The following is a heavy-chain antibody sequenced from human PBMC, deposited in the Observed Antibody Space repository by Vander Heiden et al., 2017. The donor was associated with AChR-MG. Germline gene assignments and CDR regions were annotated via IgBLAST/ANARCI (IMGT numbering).Heavy chain of an antibody. CDR3: ARGLPRGPLSSTDRNYGMDV. D-gene: IGHD5-12*01. V-gene: IGHV3-21*01. CDR1: GFTFSSYS. CDR2: ISSSSSYI. J-gene: IGHJ6*02. Sequence: EVQLVESGGGLVKPGGSLRLSCAASGFTFSSYSMNWVRQAPGKGLEWVSSISSSSSYIYYADSVKGRFTISRDNAKNSLYLQMNSLRAEDTAVYYCARGLPRGPLSSTDRNYGMDVWGQGTTVTVSS.